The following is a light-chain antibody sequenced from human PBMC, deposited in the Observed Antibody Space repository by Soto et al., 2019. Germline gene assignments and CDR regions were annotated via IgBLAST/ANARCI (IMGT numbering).Light chain of an antibody. J-gene: IGLJ2*01. CDR1: SSDVGNYNY. CDR3: SSYRSTNTLL. CDR2: EVT. V-gene: IGLV2-14*01. Sequence: QSVLTQPASVSGSPGQSITISCTGTSSDVGNYNYVSWYQHHPGKAPKLIIYEVTNRPSGVSNRFSGSKSGNTASLTISGRQAEDEADYYCSSYRSTNTLLFGGGTKVTVL.